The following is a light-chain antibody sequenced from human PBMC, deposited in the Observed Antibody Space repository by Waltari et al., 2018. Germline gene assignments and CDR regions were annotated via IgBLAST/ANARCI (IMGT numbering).Light chain of an antibody. Sequence: QSALTQPRSVSGSPGQSVTISCTKTNSDIYPFNYLPWYQQHPGKAPKPVIYDVRVRPSGVPDRFSGSRSGNTASLIISGLQPEDEADYYCSSFPGGSLVFGGGTELTVL. CDR3: SSFPGGSLV. CDR1: NSDIYPFNY. J-gene: IGLJ2*01. CDR2: DVR. V-gene: IGLV2-11*01.